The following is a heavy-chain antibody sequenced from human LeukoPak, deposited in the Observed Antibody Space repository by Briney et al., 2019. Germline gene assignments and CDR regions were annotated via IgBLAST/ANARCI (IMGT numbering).Heavy chain of an antibody. CDR2: ISSSSSTI. Sequence: GGSLRLSCAASGFTFSSYSMNWVRQAPGKGLEWVSYISSSSSTIYYADSVKGRFTISRDNAKNSLYLQMNSLRAEDTAVYYCARGRGYSYGQLDYWGQGTLVTVSS. D-gene: IGHD5-18*01. CDR3: ARGRGYSYGQLDY. V-gene: IGHV3-48*01. CDR1: GFTFSSYS. J-gene: IGHJ4*02.